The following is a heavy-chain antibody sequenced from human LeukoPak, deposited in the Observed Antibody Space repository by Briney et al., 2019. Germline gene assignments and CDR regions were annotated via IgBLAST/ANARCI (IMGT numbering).Heavy chain of an antibody. D-gene: IGHD6-19*01. J-gene: IGHJ4*02. Sequence: ASAKVSCKASGYTFTGYYMHWVRQAPGQGLEWMGWINPNSGGTNYAQKFQGRVTMTRDTSISTAYMELSRLRSDDTAVYYCARYGSISVAGSLRDYWGQGTLVTVSS. CDR3: ARYGSISVAGSLRDY. V-gene: IGHV1-2*02. CDR2: INPNSGGT. CDR1: GYTFTGYY.